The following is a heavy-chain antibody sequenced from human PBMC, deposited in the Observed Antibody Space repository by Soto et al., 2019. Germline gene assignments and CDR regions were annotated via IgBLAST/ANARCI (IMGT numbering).Heavy chain of an antibody. D-gene: IGHD3-22*01. Sequence: GGSLRLSCAASGFTFSSYAMTCVRQAPGKGLEWFSAISGNADSTYYADSVKGRFSISRDNSKNTLYLQMNSLRAEDTAVYYCAKAPYDSSGYYHDSWGQGTLVTVSS. CDR1: GFTFSSYA. CDR3: AKAPYDSSGYYHDS. J-gene: IGHJ4*02. V-gene: IGHV3-23*01. CDR2: ISGNADST.